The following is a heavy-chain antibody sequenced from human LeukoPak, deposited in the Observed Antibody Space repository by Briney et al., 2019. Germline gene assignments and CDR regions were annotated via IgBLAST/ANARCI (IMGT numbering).Heavy chain of an antibody. Sequence: SETLSLTCAVYGGSFSGYYWSWIRQPPGKGLEWIGEINHSGSTNYNPPLKSRVTISVDTSKNQFSLKLSSVTAADTAVYYCARGGSSGWYRGNYYYYGMDVWGQGTTVTVSS. V-gene: IGHV4-34*01. CDR2: INHSGST. CDR1: GGSFSGYY. D-gene: IGHD6-19*01. J-gene: IGHJ6*02. CDR3: ARGGSSGWYRGNYYYYGMDV.